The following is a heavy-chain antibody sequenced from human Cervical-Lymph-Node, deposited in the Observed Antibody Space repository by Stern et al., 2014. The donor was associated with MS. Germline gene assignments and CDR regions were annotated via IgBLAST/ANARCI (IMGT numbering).Heavy chain of an antibody. V-gene: IGHV2-70*15. CDR2: IDWDDDK. D-gene: IGHD5-18*01. CDR3: ARIPRIHDAFDI. Sequence: QVTLRESGPALVKPTQTLTLTCNLSGFSISASGMCVSWIRQPPGKALEWLARIDWDDDKYYSTPLKTRLTISKDTAKNQVVLTMTNMDPVDTATYFCARIPRIHDAFDIWGQGTMVTVSS. J-gene: IGHJ3*02. CDR1: GFSISASGMC.